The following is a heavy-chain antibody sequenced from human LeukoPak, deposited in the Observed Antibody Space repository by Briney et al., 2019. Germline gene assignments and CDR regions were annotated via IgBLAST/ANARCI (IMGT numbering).Heavy chain of an antibody. Sequence: ASVKVSCKASGYTFTGYYMHWVRQAPGQGLEWMGWINPNSGGTNYAQKFQGRVTMTRDTSISTAYMELSRLRSDDTAVYYCAGGPSLVVPAAINWFDPGGKEPWSPSPQ. CDR2: INPNSGGT. V-gene: IGHV1-2*02. J-gene: IGHJ5*01. CDR3: AGGPSLVVPAAINWFDP. CDR1: GYTFTGYY. D-gene: IGHD2-2*01.